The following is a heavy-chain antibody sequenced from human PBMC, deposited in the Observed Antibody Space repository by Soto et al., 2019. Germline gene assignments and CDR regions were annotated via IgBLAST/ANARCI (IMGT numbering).Heavy chain of an antibody. CDR3: VRGDNWNDESSDY. J-gene: IGHJ4*02. V-gene: IGHV3-33*01. Sequence: PGGSLRLSCAASGFMFSNHGMHWVRQAPEKGLEWVAVIWSDGNNRYYADNVKGQFTISRDNSKNMVYLQMNSLRAVVTAVYYCVRGDNWNDESSDYWGQGTLVTVSS. CDR2: IWSDGNNR. CDR1: GFMFSNHG. D-gene: IGHD1-1*01.